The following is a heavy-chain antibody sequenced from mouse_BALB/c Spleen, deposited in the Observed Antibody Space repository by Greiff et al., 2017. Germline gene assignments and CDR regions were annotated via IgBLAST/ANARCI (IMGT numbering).Heavy chain of an antibody. D-gene: IGHD2-14*01. V-gene: IGHV2-9-2*01. J-gene: IGHJ2*01. CDR2: IWTGGGT. CDR3: VRMGDRSYYFDY. Sequence: VKLVESGPGLVAPSQSLSITCTVSGFSLTSYDISWIRQPPGKGLEWLGVIWTGGGTNYNSAFMSRLSISKDNSKSQVFLKMNSLQTDDTAIYYCVRMGDRSYYFDYWGQGTTLTVSS. CDR1: GFSLTSYD.